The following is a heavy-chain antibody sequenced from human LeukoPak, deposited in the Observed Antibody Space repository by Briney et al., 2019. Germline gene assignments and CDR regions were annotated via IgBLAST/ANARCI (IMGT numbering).Heavy chain of an antibody. CDR3: ARRNLFDY. J-gene: IGHJ4*02. V-gene: IGHV3-7*01. CDR1: GFTFTSYW. CDR2: IKQDGSDK. Sequence: GGSLRLSCAASGFTFTSYWMNWVRQAPGKGLEGVAGIKQDGSDKYYVDSVKGRFTISRDNAKNSVYLQMNSLRADDTAVYYCARRNLFDYWGQGTLVTVSS.